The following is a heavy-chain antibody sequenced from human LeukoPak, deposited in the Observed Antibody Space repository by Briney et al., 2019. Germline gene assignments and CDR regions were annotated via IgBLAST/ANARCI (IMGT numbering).Heavy chain of an antibody. J-gene: IGHJ4*02. D-gene: IGHD6-19*01. V-gene: IGHV1-24*01. CDR3: ATHAVAGTLLRYYFDY. CDR2: FDPEDGET. Sequence: ASVKVSCKVSGYTLTELSMHWVRQAPGKGLEWMGGFDPEDGETIYAQKFQGRVTMTEDTSTDTAYMELSGLRSEDTAVYYCATHAVAGTLLRYYFDYWGQGTLSPSPQ. CDR1: GYTLTELS.